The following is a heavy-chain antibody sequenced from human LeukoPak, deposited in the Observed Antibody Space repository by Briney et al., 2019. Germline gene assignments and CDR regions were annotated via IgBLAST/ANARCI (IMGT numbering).Heavy chain of an antibody. CDR3: ASVEYSSSLGLY. Sequence: SETLSLTCTVSGGSISSSSYYWGWIRQPPRKGLEWIGSIYYSGSTYYNPSLKSRVTISVDTSKNQFSLNLSSVTAADTAVYYCASVEYSSSLGLYWGQGTLVTVSS. CDR1: GGSISSSSYY. V-gene: IGHV4-39*01. CDR2: IYYSGST. D-gene: IGHD6-6*01. J-gene: IGHJ4*02.